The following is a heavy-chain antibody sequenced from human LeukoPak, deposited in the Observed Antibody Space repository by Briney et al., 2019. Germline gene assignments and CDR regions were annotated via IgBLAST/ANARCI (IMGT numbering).Heavy chain of an antibody. CDR3: ARGVHVWWELHRNWFDP. CDR1: GYTFTGYY. Sequence: ASVKVSCKASGYTFTGYYMHWVRQAPGQGLEWMGIINPSGGSTSFAQKFQGGVIMTRDTSTSTVYMELSSLRSEDTAVYYCARGVHVWWELHRNWFDPWGQGTLVTVSS. J-gene: IGHJ5*02. V-gene: IGHV1-46*01. CDR2: INPSGGST. D-gene: IGHD1-26*01.